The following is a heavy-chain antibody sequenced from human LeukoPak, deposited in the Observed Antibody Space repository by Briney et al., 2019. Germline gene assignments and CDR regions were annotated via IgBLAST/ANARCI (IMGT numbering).Heavy chain of an antibody. CDR3: VRDFSLTRLERPFDY. Sequence: GGSLRLSCAVSRFTFSRYWMTWVRQAPGKGLEWVANMKEDGSEIYYVDFVKGRFTISRDNAKNSLYLQMNSLRAEDTAVYYCVRDFSLTRLERPFDYWGQGTLVTVSS. CDR1: RFTFSRYW. CDR2: MKEDGSEI. V-gene: IGHV3-7*01. D-gene: IGHD1-1*01. J-gene: IGHJ4*02.